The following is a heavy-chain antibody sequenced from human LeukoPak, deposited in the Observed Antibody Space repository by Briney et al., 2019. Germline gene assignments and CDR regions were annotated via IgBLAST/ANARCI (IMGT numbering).Heavy chain of an antibody. Sequence: GGSLRLSCVASGLTLSGYGMNWVRHAPGKGLEWLSYISTTMTTIYYADSVKGRFTVSRDNAKNSLYLQMDSLRAEDTAVYYCARDFSYFRIHFDYWGQGTLVTVSS. CDR2: ISTTMTTI. J-gene: IGHJ4*02. CDR3: ARDFSYFRIHFDY. V-gene: IGHV3-48*01. CDR1: GLTLSGYG. D-gene: IGHD2-21*01.